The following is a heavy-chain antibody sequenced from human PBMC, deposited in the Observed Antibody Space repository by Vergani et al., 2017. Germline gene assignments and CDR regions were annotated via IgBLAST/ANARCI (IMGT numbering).Heavy chain of an antibody. CDR3: AIANPRNSGYDYLYYYPAMDF. Sequence: EVQLLESGGDLVQPGGSLRLSCAASGFTFNHYAMNWVRQAPGKGLEWVSGISGSGGSTYYAGSVKGRFTISRDSSKNTLYLQMNSLSAGDTAVYYCAIANPRNSGYDYLYYYPAMDFWGQGTTVTVSS. J-gene: IGHJ6*02. V-gene: IGHV3-23*01. D-gene: IGHD5-12*01. CDR1: GFTFNHYA. CDR2: ISGSGGST.